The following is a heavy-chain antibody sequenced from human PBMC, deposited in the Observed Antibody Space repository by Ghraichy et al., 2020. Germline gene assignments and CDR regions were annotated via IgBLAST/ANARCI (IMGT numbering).Heavy chain of an antibody. CDR3: AHLRIHSSSSPSGSYYYYMDV. CDR2: ISAYNGNT. J-gene: IGHJ6*03. Sequence: ASVKVSCKASGYTFTSYGISWVRQAPGQGLEWMGWISAYNGNTNYAQKLQGRVTMTTDTSTSTAYMELRSLRSDDTAVYYCAHLRIHSSSSPSGSYYYYMDVWGKGTTVTVSS. CDR1: GYTFTSYG. V-gene: IGHV1-18*01. D-gene: IGHD6-6*01.